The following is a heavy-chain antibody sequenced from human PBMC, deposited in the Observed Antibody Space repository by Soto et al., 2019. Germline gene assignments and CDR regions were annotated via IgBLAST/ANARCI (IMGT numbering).Heavy chain of an antibody. CDR2: IYPGDSET. CDR3: ARVVDTEKVPFDI. CDR1: GYSFSSYW. J-gene: IGHJ3*02. V-gene: IGHV5-51*01. Sequence: PGESLKISCKGSGYSFSSYWIGWVRQMPGKGLEWMGIIYPGDSETRYSPSFRGQVTISADKSITTAYLEWSSLKASDTAMYYCARVVDTEKVPFDIWGKGTMVTV. D-gene: IGHD2-15*01.